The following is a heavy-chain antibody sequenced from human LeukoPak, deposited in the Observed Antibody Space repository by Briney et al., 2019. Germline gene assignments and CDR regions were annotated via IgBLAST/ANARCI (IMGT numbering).Heavy chain of an antibody. CDR2: IYYSGST. J-gene: IGHJ4*02. CDR1: GASISSYY. V-gene: IGHV4-59*12. D-gene: IGHD3-10*01. CDR3: AKDPMVRGLTYDN. Sequence: PSETLSLTCTVSGASISSYYWSWIRQPPGKGLEWIGYIYYSGSTNYNPSLKSRVTISVDTSKNQFSLKLSSVTAADTAVYYCAKDPMVRGLTYDNWGQGTLVTVSS.